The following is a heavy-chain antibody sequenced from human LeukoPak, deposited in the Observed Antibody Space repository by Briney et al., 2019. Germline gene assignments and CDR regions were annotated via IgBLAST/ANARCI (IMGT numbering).Heavy chain of an antibody. CDR2: ISGSCGST. J-gene: IGHJ5*02. D-gene: IGHD3-3*01. Sequence: GGSLRLSCAASGFTFSSYAMSWVRQAPGKGLEWVSAISGSCGSTYYADSVKGRFTISRDNSKNTLYLQMNSLRAEDTAVYYCANSGGESFGVVIDNWFDPWGQGTLVTVSS. CDR1: GFTFSSYA. CDR3: ANSGGESFGVVIDNWFDP. V-gene: IGHV3-23*01.